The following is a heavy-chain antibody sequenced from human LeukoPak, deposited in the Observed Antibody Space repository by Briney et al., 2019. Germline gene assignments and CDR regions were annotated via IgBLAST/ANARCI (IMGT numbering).Heavy chain of an antibody. CDR1: GGSVISGSSY. CDR2: IFYSGST. V-gene: IGHV4-39*07. CDR3: ARQGRDANFGGGAFDI. D-gene: IGHD3-10*01. J-gene: IGHJ3*02. Sequence: SETLSLTCTVSGGSVISGSSYWGWIRQPPGKGLEWIGNIFYSGSTYYNPSLQSRVTISLDTSQNQFSLTLNSVTAADTAVYYCARQGRDANFGGGAFDIWGQGTMVTVSS.